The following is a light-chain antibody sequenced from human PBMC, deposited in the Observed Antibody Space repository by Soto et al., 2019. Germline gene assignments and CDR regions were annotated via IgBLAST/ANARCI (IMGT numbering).Light chain of an antibody. CDR3: QQYHNWPIT. CDR2: GAS. V-gene: IGKV3-15*01. J-gene: IGKJ5*01. Sequence: TQSPATLSVSPGEGATLSCRASQNIKNLLAWYQQRPGQSPRLLFYGASTRATGVPARFSGSGSGTEFTLAISSLQSEDFAVYCCQQYHNWPITFGQGTRLEIK. CDR1: QNIKNL.